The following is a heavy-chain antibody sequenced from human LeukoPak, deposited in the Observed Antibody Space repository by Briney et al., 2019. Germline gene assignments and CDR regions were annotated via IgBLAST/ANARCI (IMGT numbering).Heavy chain of an antibody. CDR3: AKAAVAGLDY. J-gene: IGHJ4*02. V-gene: IGHV3-9*01. CDR2: ISWNSGSI. CDR1: GFTFDDYA. D-gene: IGHD6-19*01. Sequence: GRSLRLSCAASGFTFDDYAMHWVRQAPGKGLEWVSGISWNSGSIGYADSVKGRFTISRDNAKNSLYPQMNSLRAEDTALYCCAKAAVAGLDYWGQGTLVTVSS.